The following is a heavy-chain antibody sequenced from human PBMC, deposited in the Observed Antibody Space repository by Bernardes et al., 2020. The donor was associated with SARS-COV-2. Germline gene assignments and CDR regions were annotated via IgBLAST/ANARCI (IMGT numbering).Heavy chain of an antibody. D-gene: IGHD3-22*01. CDR2: INPNSGGT. Sequence: ASVKVSCKASGYTFTGYYMHWVRQAPGQGLEWMGWINPNSGGTNYAQKFQGRVTMTRETSISTAYMELSRLRSDDTAVYYCARRSGDYDNYYGMDVWGQGTTVTVSS. J-gene: IGHJ6*02. CDR3: ARRSGDYDNYYGMDV. CDR1: GYTFTGYY. V-gene: IGHV1-2*02.